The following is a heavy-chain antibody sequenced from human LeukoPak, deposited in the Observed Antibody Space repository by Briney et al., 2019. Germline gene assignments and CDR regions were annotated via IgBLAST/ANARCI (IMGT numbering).Heavy chain of an antibody. Sequence: GGSLRLSCAASGFTFSSYSMNWVRQAPGKGLEWVSSISSSSSYIYYADSVKGRFTISRDNAKNSLYLQMNGLRAEDTAVYYCARGAGIAAAGDYWAREPWSPSPQ. CDR1: GFTFSSYS. D-gene: IGHD6-13*01. V-gene: IGHV3-21*01. CDR2: ISSSSSYI. J-gene: IGHJ4*02. CDR3: ARGAGIAAAGDY.